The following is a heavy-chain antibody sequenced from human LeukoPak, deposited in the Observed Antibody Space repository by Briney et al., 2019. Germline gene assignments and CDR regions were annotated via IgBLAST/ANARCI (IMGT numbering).Heavy chain of an antibody. V-gene: IGHV1-46*01. CDR2: INPSGGST. CDR3: AIWSLSDKYSRQYYYMDV. J-gene: IGHJ6*03. Sequence: GASVKVSCKASGYTFTSYYMHWVRQAPGQGLEWMGIINPSGGSTSYAQKFQGRVTMTRDMSTSTVYMELSSLRSEDTAVYYCAIWSLSDKYSRQYYYMDVWGKGTTVTISS. CDR1: GYTFTSYY. D-gene: IGHD4-11*01.